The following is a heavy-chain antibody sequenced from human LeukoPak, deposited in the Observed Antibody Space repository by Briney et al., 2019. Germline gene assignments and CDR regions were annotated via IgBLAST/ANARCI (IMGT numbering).Heavy chain of an antibody. CDR2: ISSSGSTI. CDR3: ARKYYYDRSGYSDC. CDR1: GFTFSSYE. V-gene: IGHV3-48*03. D-gene: IGHD3-22*01. J-gene: IGHJ4*02. Sequence: PGGPLRLSCAASGFTFSSYEMNWVRQAPGKGLEWVSYISSSGSTIYYADSVKGRFTVSRDNAKNSLYLQMNSLRAEDTAVYYCARKYYYDRSGYSDCWGQGTLVTVSS.